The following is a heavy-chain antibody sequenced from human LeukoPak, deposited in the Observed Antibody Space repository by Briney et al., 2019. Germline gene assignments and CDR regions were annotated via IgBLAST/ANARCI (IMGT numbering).Heavy chain of an antibody. V-gene: IGHV4-30-4*01. Sequence: SETLSLTCTVSGGSISSGDYYWSWIRQPPGKGLEWIGYIYYSGGTYYNPSLKSRVTISVDTSKNQFSLKLSSVTAADTAVYYCARLQAVTLYYFDYWGQGTLVTVSS. CDR2: IYYSGGT. CDR1: GGSISSGDYY. CDR3: ARLQAVTLYYFDY. D-gene: IGHD4-17*01. J-gene: IGHJ4*02.